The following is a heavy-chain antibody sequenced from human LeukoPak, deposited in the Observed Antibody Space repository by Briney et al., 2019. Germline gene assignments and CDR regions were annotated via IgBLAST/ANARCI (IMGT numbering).Heavy chain of an antibody. Sequence: ASVKVSCTASGYTFTIYYMHWVRQAPGQGLEWMGIINPSGGSTSYAQKFQGRVTVTRDTSTSTVYMELSSLRSEDTAVYYCASSYDSSGLLDYWGQGTPVTVSS. CDR2: INPSGGST. CDR3: ASSYDSSGLLDY. D-gene: IGHD3-22*01. V-gene: IGHV1-46*01. CDR1: GYTFTIYY. J-gene: IGHJ4*02.